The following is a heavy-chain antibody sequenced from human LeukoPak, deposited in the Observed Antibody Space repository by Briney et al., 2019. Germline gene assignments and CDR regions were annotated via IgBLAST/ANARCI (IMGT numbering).Heavy chain of an antibody. J-gene: IGHJ2*01. CDR2: INPNSGGT. V-gene: IGHV1-2*02. D-gene: IGHD6-19*01. Sequence: ASVTVSCKASGYTFTGYYLHWVRQAPGQGLEWMGWINPNSGGTKYAQKFQGRVTMTRDTSISTAYMELSSLRSDDTAVFYCARDSSGWYLRNWYFDLWGRGTLVTVSS. CDR1: GYTFTGYY. CDR3: ARDSSGWYLRNWYFDL.